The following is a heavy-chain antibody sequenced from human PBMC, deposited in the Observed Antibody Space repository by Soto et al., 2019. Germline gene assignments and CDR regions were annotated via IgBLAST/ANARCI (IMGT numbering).Heavy chain of an antibody. V-gene: IGHV4-39*01. D-gene: IGHD4-17*01. J-gene: IGHJ4*02. CDR2: INYSGST. Sequence: QLQLQESGPGLVKPSETLSLTCSVSGDSISSSSYYRGWIRQPPGKGLEWIGTINYSGSTYYNPSLRGRVTISVDTSKNQFSRTVSSVTAADTAVYYCASLYGDYVPYWGQGILVSVSS. CDR1: GDSISSSSYY. CDR3: ASLYGDYVPY.